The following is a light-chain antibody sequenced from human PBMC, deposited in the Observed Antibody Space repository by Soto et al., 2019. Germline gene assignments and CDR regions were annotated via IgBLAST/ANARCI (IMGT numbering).Light chain of an antibody. Sequence: QSVLAQPASVSGSPGQSITISCTGTSSDVGGFTYVSWYRQHPGKAPKLMIYEVNHRPSGVSNRFSGSKSGNTASLTISGLQAEDEATYYCNSYTTSSTVVFGGGTKLTVL. J-gene: IGLJ2*01. V-gene: IGLV2-14*01. CDR1: SSDVGGFTY. CDR2: EVN. CDR3: NSYTTSSTVV.